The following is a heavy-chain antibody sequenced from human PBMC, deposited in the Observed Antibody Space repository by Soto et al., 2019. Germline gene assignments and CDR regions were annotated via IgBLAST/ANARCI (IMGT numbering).Heavy chain of an antibody. CDR1: GYTFNDYS. D-gene: IGHD3-16*01. CDR2: IGYGRNPTI. Sequence: EVQLVESGGGLVQPGGSLRLSCAASGYTFNDYSVNWVRQAPGKGLEWVSYIGYGRNPTIYYADSVKGRFTISRDTAKNSLFLQMDSLRDEDTAVYYCARDHNWAFDYWGQGTPVTVSS. CDR3: ARDHNWAFDY. J-gene: IGHJ4*02. V-gene: IGHV3-48*02.